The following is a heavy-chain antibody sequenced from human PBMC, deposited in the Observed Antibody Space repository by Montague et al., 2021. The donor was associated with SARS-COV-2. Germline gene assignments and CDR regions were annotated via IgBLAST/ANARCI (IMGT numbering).Heavy chain of an antibody. CDR2: IDDSGTT. Sequence: SETLSLTCSVSGGSLSTYYWSWIRQPPGKGLEWIGYIDDSGTTRXNPSRRSRATISLDLSKNQFSLDLNSVTAADTAVYYCARNAYNHYGLDVWGQGTTVTVSS. CDR1: GGSLSTYY. V-gene: IGHV4-4*09. J-gene: IGHJ6*02. CDR3: ARNAYNHYGLDV.